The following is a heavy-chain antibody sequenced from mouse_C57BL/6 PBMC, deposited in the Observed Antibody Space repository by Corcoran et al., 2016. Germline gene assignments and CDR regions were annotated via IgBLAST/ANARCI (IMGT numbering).Heavy chain of an antibody. J-gene: IGHJ4*01. CDR3: AAYYYGGMDY. CDR1: GYTFTDYN. Sequence: EVQLQQSGPELVKPGASVKIPCKASGYTFTDYNMDWVKQSHGKSLEWIGDINPNNGGTIYNQKFKGKATLTVDKSSSTAYMELRSLTSEDTAVYYCAAYYYGGMDYWGQGTSVTVSS. D-gene: IGHD1-1*01. V-gene: IGHV1-18*01. CDR2: INPNNGGT.